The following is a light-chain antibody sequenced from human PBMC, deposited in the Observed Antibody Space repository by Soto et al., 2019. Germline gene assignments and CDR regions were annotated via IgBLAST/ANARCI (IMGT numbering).Light chain of an antibody. CDR1: SSDVGGYDF. J-gene: IGLJ1*01. Sequence: QSALTQPASVAGSPGQSITISCAGTSSDVGGYDFVSWYQHHPGRAPKLLIYEVSGRPSGVSYRFSGSKSGNTASLIISGLQAEDEAYYYCSSYGSSGTSVFGTGTNSPS. CDR2: EVS. CDR3: SSYGSSGTSV. V-gene: IGLV2-14*01.